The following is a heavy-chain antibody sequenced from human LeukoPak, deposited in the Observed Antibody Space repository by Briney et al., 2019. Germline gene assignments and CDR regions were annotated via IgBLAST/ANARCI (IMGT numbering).Heavy chain of an antibody. D-gene: IGHD3-10*01. CDR1: GYTFTSYD. CDR2: MNPNSGNT. CDR3: ARAQLPGMVRGVIPY. J-gene: IGHJ4*02. V-gene: IGHV1-8*01. Sequence: GASVKVSCKASGYTFTSYDINWVRQATGQGLEWMGWMNPNSGNTGYARKFQGRVTMTRNTSISTAYMELRSLRSDDTAVYYCARAQLPGMVRGVIPYWGQGTLVTVSS.